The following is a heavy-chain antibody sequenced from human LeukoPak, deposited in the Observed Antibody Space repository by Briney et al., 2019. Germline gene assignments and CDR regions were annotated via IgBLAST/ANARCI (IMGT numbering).Heavy chain of an antibody. CDR2: ISSSSSYI. D-gene: IGHD4-17*01. V-gene: IGHV3-21*01. CDR3: ARDDNGDYNGLDY. CDR1: GFTFSSYS. Sequence: PGGSLRLSCAASGFTFSSYSMNWVRQAPGKGLEWVSSISSSSSYIYYADSVKGRFTISRDNAKNSLYLQMNSLRAEDTAVYYCARDDNGDYNGLDYWGQGTLVTVSS. J-gene: IGHJ4*02.